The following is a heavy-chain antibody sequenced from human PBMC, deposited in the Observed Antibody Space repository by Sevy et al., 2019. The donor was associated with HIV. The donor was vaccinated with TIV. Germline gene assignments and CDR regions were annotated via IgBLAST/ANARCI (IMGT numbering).Heavy chain of an antibody. V-gene: IGHV3-23*01. CDR3: ARVGGGGYYDPWSGYLEFDP. J-gene: IGHJ5*02. CDR2: VSASGGST. D-gene: IGHD3-3*01. Sequence: GGSLILSCTASGFTFSSYDMNWVRQAPGKGLQWVATVSASGGSTYYADSVRGRFSITRDNSKNTLYVKMNSLRAEDTAVYYCARVGGGGYYDPWSGYLEFDPWGQGTLVTVSS. CDR1: GFTFSSYD.